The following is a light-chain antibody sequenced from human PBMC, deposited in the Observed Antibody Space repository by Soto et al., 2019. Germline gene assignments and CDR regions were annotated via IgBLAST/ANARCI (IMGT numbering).Light chain of an antibody. Sequence: QSVLTQPPSVSGAPGQRVTISCTGSSSNIGAGYYVHWYQQLPGTAPKLLIYGNNNRPSGVPDRFSGSKSGTSASLAITGLQADDEADYYCQSYDSSLRGSVFGGGTKLTVL. CDR3: QSYDSSLRGSV. CDR1: SSNIGAGYY. V-gene: IGLV1-40*01. J-gene: IGLJ2*01. CDR2: GNN.